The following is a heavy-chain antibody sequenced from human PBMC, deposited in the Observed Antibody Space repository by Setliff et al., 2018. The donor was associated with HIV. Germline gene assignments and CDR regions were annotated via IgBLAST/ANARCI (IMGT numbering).Heavy chain of an antibody. CDR3: ARLLEGPDYSSDFRYFDWFPDV. V-gene: IGHV4-4*08. J-gene: IGHJ4*02. Sequence: SETLSLTCTISGVYISNYHWGWIRQPPGRGLEWIGSIHTTGSPKNNPSLQSRVSISIDMAKSLFSLELSSVTAADTAVYYCARLLEGPDYSSDFRYFDWFPDVWGQGTLVTVSS. CDR2: IHTTGSP. CDR1: GVYISNYH. D-gene: IGHD3-9*01.